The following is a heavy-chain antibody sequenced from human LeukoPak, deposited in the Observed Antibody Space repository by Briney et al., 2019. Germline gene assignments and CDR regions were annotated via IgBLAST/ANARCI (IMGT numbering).Heavy chain of an antibody. CDR3: AREGPRGNSQFDY. Sequence: GGSLRLSCAAPGFTFSSYSMNWVRQAPGKGLEWVSYISSSSSTTYYADSVKGRLTISRDNSKDTLFLQMNGLRAEDTAVYYCAREGPRGNSQFDYWGQGTLVTVSS. D-gene: IGHD2/OR15-2a*01. CDR1: GFTFSSYS. J-gene: IGHJ4*02. V-gene: IGHV3-48*01. CDR2: ISSSSSTT.